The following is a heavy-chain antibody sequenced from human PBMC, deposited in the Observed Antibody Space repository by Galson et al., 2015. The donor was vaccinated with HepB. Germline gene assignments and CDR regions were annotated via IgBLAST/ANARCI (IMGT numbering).Heavy chain of an antibody. CDR3: AKIAAALAIAVAAVRRVDY. D-gene: IGHD6-19*01. V-gene: IGHV3-30-3*01. Sequence: SLRLSCAASGFTFSSYAMHWVRQAPGKGLEWVAVISYDGSNKYYADSVKGRFTISRDNSKNTLYLQMNSLRAEDTAVYYCAKIAAALAIAVAAVRRVDYWGQGTLVTVSS. CDR1: GFTFSSYA. J-gene: IGHJ4*02. CDR2: ISYDGSNK.